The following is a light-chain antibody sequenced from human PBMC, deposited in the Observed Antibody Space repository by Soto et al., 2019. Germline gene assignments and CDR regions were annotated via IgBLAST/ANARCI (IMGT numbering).Light chain of an antibody. CDR2: GAS. CDR1: QSVSSSY. J-gene: IGKJ1*01. Sequence: EIVLTQSPGTLSLSAGERATLSCRASQSVSSSYLAWYQQKNGQAPRLLIYGASSRATGIPDRFSGSVYGTDFNLTISRLEPEDFAVYYCQQYGSSPRTFGQGTKVDIK. V-gene: IGKV3-20*01. CDR3: QQYGSSPRT.